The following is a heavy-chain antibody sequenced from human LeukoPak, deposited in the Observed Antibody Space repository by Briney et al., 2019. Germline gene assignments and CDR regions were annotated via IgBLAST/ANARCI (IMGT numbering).Heavy chain of an antibody. CDR1: GGSFSGYY. CDR3: ARGRKLLWFGELSHYYYGMDV. V-gene: IGHV4-34*01. Sequence: PSETLSLTCAVYGGSFSGYYWSWIRQPPGKGLEWIGEINHSGSTNYNPSLKSRVTISVDTSKNQFSLKLSSVTAADTAVYYCARGRKLLWFGELSHYYYGMDVWGQGTTVTVSS. D-gene: IGHD3-10*01. CDR2: INHSGST. J-gene: IGHJ6*02.